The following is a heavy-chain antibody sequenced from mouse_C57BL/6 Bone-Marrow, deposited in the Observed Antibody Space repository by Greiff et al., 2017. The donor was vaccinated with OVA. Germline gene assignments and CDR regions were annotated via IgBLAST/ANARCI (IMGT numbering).Heavy chain of an antibody. CDR1: GFTFSDYG. J-gene: IGHJ4*01. V-gene: IGHV5-17*01. Sequence: EVKVVESGGGLVKPGGSLKLSCAASGFTFSDYGMHWVRQAPEKGLEWVAYISSGSSTIYYADTVKGRFTISRDNAKTTLFLQMTSLRSEDTAMYYCARPYDGYPYYAMDYWGQGTSVTVSS. CDR3: ARPYDGYPYYAMDY. D-gene: IGHD2-3*01. CDR2: ISSGSSTI.